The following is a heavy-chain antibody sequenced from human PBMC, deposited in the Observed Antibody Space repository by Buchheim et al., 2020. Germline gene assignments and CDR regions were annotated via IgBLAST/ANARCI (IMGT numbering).Heavy chain of an antibody. Sequence: QVQLQESGPGLVKPSETLSLTCTVSGYSISSGYYWGWIRQPPGKGLEGIGTIYYSGRTYYNSSFKSRVTISLDTSKNQFSLKLSSVTAADTAVYFCARTGSGYYFDYWGQGIL. J-gene: IGHJ4*02. CDR3: ARTGSGYYFDY. D-gene: IGHD1-26*01. CDR1: GYSISSGYY. V-gene: IGHV4-38-2*02. CDR2: IYYSGRT.